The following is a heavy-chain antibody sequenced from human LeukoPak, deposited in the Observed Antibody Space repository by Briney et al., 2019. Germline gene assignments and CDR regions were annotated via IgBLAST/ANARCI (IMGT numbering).Heavy chain of an antibody. J-gene: IGHJ4*02. CDR2: IWYGGSSK. Sequence: PGGSLRLSCAASGFTFSSYGMHWVRQAPGKGLEWVAVIWYGGSSKYYADSVKGRFTISRDNSKNTLYLQMNSLRAEDTAVYYCAREHDYDFWSGLSDYWGQGTLVTVSS. CDR1: GFTFSSYG. D-gene: IGHD3-3*01. V-gene: IGHV3-33*08. CDR3: AREHDYDFWSGLSDY.